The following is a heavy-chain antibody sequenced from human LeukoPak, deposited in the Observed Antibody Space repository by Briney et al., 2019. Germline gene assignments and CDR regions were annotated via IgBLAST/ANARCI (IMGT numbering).Heavy chain of an antibody. V-gene: IGHV1-69*04. CDR3: ASGRGLGAFDI. D-gene: IGHD6-19*01. J-gene: IGHJ3*02. CDR1: GGTFTNYA. CDR2: IIPILDVT. Sequence: GSSVKVSCKASGGTFTNYAINWVRQAPGQGLEWMGRIIPILDVTNYAQKFQGRVTITADQSTSTAYMELSSLRSEDTAVYYCASGRGLGAFDIWGQGTMVTVSS.